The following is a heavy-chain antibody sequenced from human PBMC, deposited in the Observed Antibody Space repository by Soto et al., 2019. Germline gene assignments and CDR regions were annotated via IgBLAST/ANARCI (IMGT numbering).Heavy chain of an antibody. Sequence: PGGSLRLSCAASGFTFGHSAMIWVRQAPGKGLEWVAAISGTGGAAYYADSVKGRFTISRDNSRNTLFLQMNSLRVDDTAIYHCAKPEEVVRGFDFWGLGTLVTVSS. V-gene: IGHV3-23*01. D-gene: IGHD3-10*01. CDR1: GFTFGHSA. J-gene: IGHJ4*02. CDR3: AKPEEVVRGFDF. CDR2: ISGTGGAA.